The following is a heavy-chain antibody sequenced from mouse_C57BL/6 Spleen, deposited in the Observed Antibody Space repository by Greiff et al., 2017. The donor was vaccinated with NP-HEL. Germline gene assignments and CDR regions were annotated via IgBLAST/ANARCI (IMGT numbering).Heavy chain of an antibody. Sequence: VQGVESGAELVRPGASVTLSCKASGYTFTDYEMHWVKQTPVHGLEWIGAIDPETGGTAYNQKFKGKAILTADKSSSTAYMELRSLTSEDSAVYYCTREEDYYGYCDVWGTGTTVTVSS. CDR2: IDPETGGT. CDR1: GYTFTDYE. V-gene: IGHV1-15*01. CDR3: TREEDYYGYCDV. D-gene: IGHD2-4*01. J-gene: IGHJ1*03.